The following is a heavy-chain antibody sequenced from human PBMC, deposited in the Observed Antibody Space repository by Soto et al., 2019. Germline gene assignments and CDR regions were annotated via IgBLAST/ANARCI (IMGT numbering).Heavy chain of an antibody. CDR2: IYHSGST. CDR1: GGSISSGGYS. D-gene: IGHD3-22*01. V-gene: IGHV4-30-2*01. J-gene: IGHJ5*02. Sequence: PSETLSLTCAVSGGSISSGGYSWSWIRQPPGKGLEWIGYIYHSGSTYYKPSLKSRVTISVDRSKNQYSLKLSSVTAAYTAVFYCARVSNYYDSSGYYYGWFDPWGQGTLVTVSS. CDR3: ARVSNYYDSSGYYYGWFDP.